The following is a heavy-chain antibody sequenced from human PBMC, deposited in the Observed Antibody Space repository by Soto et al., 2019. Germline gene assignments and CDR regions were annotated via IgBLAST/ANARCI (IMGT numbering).Heavy chain of an antibody. CDR2: IDWDDDK. CDR3: ARQELRLRPDDWFDP. V-gene: IGHV2-70*11. Sequence: SGPTLVNPTQTLTLTCTFSGFSLSTSGMCVSWIRQPPGKALEWLARIDWDDDKYYSTSLKTRLTISKDTSKNQVVLTMTNMDPVDTATYYCARQELRLRPDDWFDPWGQGTLVTVSS. CDR1: GFSLSTSGMC. D-gene: IGHD6-25*01. J-gene: IGHJ5*02.